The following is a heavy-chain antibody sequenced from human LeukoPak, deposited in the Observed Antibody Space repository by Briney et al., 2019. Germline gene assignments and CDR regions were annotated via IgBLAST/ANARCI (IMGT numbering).Heavy chain of an antibody. V-gene: IGHV3-15*01. Sequence: KTGGSLRLSCAASGFTFSSYAMSWVRQAPGKGLEWVGRIKSKTDGGTTDYAAPVKGRFTISRDDSKNTLYLQMNSLKTEDTAVYYCTTGLLWFGELLTGDAFDIWGQGTMVTVSS. CDR1: GFTFSSYA. CDR2: IKSKTDGGTT. D-gene: IGHD3-10*01. J-gene: IGHJ3*02. CDR3: TTGLLWFGELLTGDAFDI.